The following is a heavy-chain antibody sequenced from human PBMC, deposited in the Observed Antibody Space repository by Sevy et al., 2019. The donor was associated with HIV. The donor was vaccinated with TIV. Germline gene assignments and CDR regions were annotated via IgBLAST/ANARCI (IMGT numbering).Heavy chain of an antibody. V-gene: IGHV4-30-2*01. CDR3: ARDLPYYGMDV. CDR1: GDSISSGGYS. J-gene: IGHJ6*02. CDR2: IYHSGST. Sequence: SETLSLTCAVSGDSISSGGYSWSWIRQPPGKGLEWIGYIYHSGSTYYNPSLKSRVTISVDRSKNQFSLKLSSVTAADTAVYYCARDLPYYGMDVWGQGTTVTVSS.